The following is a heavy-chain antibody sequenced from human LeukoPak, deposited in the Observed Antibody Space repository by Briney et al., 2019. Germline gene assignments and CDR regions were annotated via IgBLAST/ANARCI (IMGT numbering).Heavy chain of an antibody. CDR2: ISGSGGST. CDR1: GFTFSSYA. D-gene: IGHD1-26*01. V-gene: IGHV3-23*01. J-gene: IGHJ4*02. Sequence: GGSLRLSCAASGFTFSSYAMSWVRQAPGKGLEWVSAISGSGGSTYYADSVKGRFTISRDNSKNTLYLQMNSLRAEDTAVYYCAKQVGAMRSGWYYFDYWGQGTLVTVSS. CDR3: AKQVGAMRSGWYYFDY.